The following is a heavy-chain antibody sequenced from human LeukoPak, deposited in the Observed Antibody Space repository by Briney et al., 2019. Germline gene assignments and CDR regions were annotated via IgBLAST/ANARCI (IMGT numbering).Heavy chain of an antibody. D-gene: IGHD3-10*01. Sequence: SEALSLTCTVSGGSISSYYWSWIRQPPGKGLEWIGYIYYSGSTNYNPSLKSRVTISVDTSKNQFSLKLSSVTAADTAVYYCARDGEFGELPDYWGQGTLVTVSS. CDR3: ARDGEFGELPDY. CDR1: GGSISSYY. J-gene: IGHJ4*02. CDR2: IYYSGST. V-gene: IGHV4-59*01.